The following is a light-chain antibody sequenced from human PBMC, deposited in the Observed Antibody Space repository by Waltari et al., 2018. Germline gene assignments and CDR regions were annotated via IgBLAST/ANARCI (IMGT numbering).Light chain of an antibody. J-gene: IGLJ1*01. Sequence: QSALTQPASVSGSPGQSITISCTGTSSDVGGYTYVSWYQQHPGKAPKLLIYDVTNRPSGVSNRFSGSKSGNTASLTISGLQDEDEADYYCSSYTTSSTRVFGTGTKVTVL. CDR1: SSDVGGYTY. CDR2: DVT. CDR3: SSYTTSSTRV. V-gene: IGLV2-14*03.